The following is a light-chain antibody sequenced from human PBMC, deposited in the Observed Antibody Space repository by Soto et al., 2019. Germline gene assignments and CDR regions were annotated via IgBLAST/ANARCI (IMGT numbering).Light chain of an antibody. CDR1: QSISSS. CDR2: AAS. Sequence: DIQMTQSPSSMSASIGDRVTITCRASQSISSSLNGFEQKPGEAPKLLIQAASSLQSGVTSRFSGSGSGPDFTLTIISLHPEDFGVYYCQQSDSAPVTFGQGTQL. J-gene: IGKJ2*01. CDR3: QQSDSAPVT. V-gene: IGKV1-39*01.